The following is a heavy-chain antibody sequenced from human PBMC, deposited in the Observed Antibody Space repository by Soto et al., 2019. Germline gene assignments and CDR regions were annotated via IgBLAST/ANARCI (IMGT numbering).Heavy chain of an antibody. CDR2: VFHTGTT. V-gene: IGHV4-4*02. CDR3: ARSAGWYAVHS. CDR1: GDSVSSPYY. Sequence: VQLQESGPGLVKPSGTLSLTCAVSGDSVSSPYYWCWVRQPPGKGLEWIGEVFHTGTTSYNPSLRSRVTISMDKSNNQFSLDLSYVTAADTAVYYCARSAGWYAVHSWGPGTLVIVSS. J-gene: IGHJ4*02. D-gene: IGHD6-19*01.